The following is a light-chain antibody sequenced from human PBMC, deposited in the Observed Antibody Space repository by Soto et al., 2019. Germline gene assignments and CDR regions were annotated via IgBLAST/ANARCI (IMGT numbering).Light chain of an antibody. CDR3: HQYSNSPLT. V-gene: IGKV3-20*01. CDR1: HSISSSY. CDR2: GVS. Sequence: ETILTQSPGTLSLSPGERATLFCRASHSISSSYLAWYQQKPGQAPSLLIYGVSRRATGIPDRFSGSGSGTDFTLTISRLEPEDFAVYYCHQYSNSPLTFGGGTKV. J-gene: IGKJ4*01.